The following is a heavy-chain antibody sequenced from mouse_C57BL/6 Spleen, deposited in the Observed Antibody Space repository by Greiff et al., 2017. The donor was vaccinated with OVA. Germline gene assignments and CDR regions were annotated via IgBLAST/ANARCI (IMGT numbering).Heavy chain of an antibody. CDR2: IYPSDSET. D-gene: IGHD4-1*01. J-gene: IGHJ3*01. Sequence: VQLQQPGAELVRPGSSVKLSCKASGYTFTSYWMDWVKQRPGQGLEWIGNIYPSDSETHYNQKFKDKATLTVDKSSSTAYMQLSSLTSEDSAVYYCARSGTGTRTAWFAYWGQGTLVTVSA. CDR1: GYTFTSYW. V-gene: IGHV1-61*01. CDR3: ARSGTGTRTAWFAY.